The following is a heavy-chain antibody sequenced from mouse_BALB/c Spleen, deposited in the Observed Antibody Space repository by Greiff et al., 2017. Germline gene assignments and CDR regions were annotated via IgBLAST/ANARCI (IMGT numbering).Heavy chain of an antibody. V-gene: IGHV14-1*02. CDR3: ARGRRYGRGDY. Sequence: VQLKQSGAELVRPGALVKLSCKASGFNITDYYMHWVKQRPEQGLVWIGWIDPENGNTIYDPKFQGKASITADTSSNTAYLQLSSLTSEDTAVYYCARGRRYGRGDYWGQGTSVTVSS. CDR1: GFNITDYY. J-gene: IGHJ4*01. D-gene: IGHD2-14*01. CDR2: IDPENGNT.